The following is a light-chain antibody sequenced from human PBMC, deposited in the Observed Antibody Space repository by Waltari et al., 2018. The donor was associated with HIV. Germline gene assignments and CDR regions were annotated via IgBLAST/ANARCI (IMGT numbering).Light chain of an antibody. CDR2: GAS. V-gene: IGKV3-15*01. CDR1: QSVGLN. CDR3: QQYDVWPLT. J-gene: IGKJ4*01. Sequence: DILLTQSPATLSVSPGVRGTLSCRASQSVGLNLPWYQQRPGQPPRLLVYGASTRASDVSTRFSASGSGTEFTLTITSVRSEDFATYFCQQYDVWPLTFGGGTNVDLK.